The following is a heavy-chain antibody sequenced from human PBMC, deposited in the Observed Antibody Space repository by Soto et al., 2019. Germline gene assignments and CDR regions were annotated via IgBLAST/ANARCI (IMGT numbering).Heavy chain of an antibody. D-gene: IGHD3-10*02. CDR2: IFHSGSS. V-gene: IGHV4-4*02. J-gene: IGHJ4*02. CDR3: ARRLFVRGTLGYYDY. CDR1: NDSSRSDNW. Sequence: SEALSLTCSVSNDSSRSDNWWSCVRQPPGKGLEWIGEIFHSGSSNNNPSLKSRVTLSVDKTKNEFSLKLNSVTAADTAVYYCARRLFVRGTLGYYDYWGQGTLVTVSS.